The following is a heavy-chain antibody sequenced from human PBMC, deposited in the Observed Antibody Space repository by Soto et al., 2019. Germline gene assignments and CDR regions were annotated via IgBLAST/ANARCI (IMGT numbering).Heavy chain of an antibody. V-gene: IGHV4-39*01. D-gene: IGHD3-22*01. J-gene: IGHJ6*02. CDR1: GGSISSSSYY. Sequence: QLQLQESGPGLVKPSETLSLTCTVSGGSISSSSYYWGWIRQPPGKGLAGIGSIYYSGSTYYNPSLQSRVTISVDTSKNQVSLNLSSVTAADTAVYYCARRLYYDSSGFEGGGMDVWCQGTTVTVSS. CDR2: IYYSGST. CDR3: ARRLYYDSSGFEGGGMDV.